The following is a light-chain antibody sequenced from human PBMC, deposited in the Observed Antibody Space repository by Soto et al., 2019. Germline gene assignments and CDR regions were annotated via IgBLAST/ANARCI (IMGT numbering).Light chain of an antibody. CDR1: SSDIGSYDL. J-gene: IGLJ1*01. CDR3: CSFADFTYV. Sequence: QSALTQPASVSGSPGQSITISCTGTSSDIGSYDLVSWYQQHPGTAPKLKIYEVTKRPSGVSTRFSGSKSGNTASLTISGLQAVDEADYYCCSFADFTYVFGTGTKLTVL. V-gene: IGLV2-23*02. CDR2: EVT.